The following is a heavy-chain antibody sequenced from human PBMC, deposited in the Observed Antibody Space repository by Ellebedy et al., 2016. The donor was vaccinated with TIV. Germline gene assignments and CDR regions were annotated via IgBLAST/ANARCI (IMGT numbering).Heavy chain of an antibody. D-gene: IGHD2-15*01. V-gene: IGHV1-8*01. J-gene: IGHJ5*02. CDR2: MNPNSGNT. CDR1: SYTFPSYD. CDR3: ARDGIDTLNP. Sequence: ASVKVSXXASSYTFPSYDINWVRQATGQGLEWMVWMNPNSGNTGYAQKFQGRVTMTRNTSISTAYMELSSLRSEDTAVYYCARDGIDTLNPWGQGTPVTVSS.